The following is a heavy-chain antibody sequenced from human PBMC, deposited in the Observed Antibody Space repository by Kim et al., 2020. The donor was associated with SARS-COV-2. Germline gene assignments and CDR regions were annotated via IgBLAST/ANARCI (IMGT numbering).Heavy chain of an antibody. CDR2: ISSSSSYI. Sequence: GGSLRLSCAASGFTFSSYSMNWVRQAPGKGLEWVSSISSSSSYIYYADSVKGRFTISRDNAKNSLYLQMNSLRAEDTAVYYCGSSWYVMGYYYYGMDVWGQGTTVTVSS. CDR1: GFTFSSYS. CDR3: GSSWYVMGYYYYGMDV. D-gene: IGHD6-13*01. J-gene: IGHJ6*02. V-gene: IGHV3-21*01.